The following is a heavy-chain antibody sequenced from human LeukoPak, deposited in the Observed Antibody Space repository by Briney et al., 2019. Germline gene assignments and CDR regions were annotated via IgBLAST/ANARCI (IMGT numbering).Heavy chain of an antibody. V-gene: IGHV3-49*04. CDR2: IRSKAYGGTT. J-gene: IGHJ3*02. Sequence: GRSLRLSCAASGFTFSSYGMHWVRQAPGKGLEWVGFIRSKAYGGTTEYAASVKGRFTISRDDSKSIAYLQMNSLKTEDTAVYYCTRAAAALDDAFDIWGQGTMVTVSS. D-gene: IGHD6-13*01. CDR1: GFTFSSYG. CDR3: TRAAAALDDAFDI.